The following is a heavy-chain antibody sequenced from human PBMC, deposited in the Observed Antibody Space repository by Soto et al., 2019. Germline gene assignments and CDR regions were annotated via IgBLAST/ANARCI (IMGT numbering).Heavy chain of an antibody. CDR3: AKDMGWNGGFLATN. CDR2: ISWNSGSI. V-gene: IGHV3-9*01. Sequence: PGGSLRLSCAASGFTFDDYAMHWVRQAPGKGLEWVSGISWNSGSIGYADSVKGRFTISRDNAKNSLYLQMNSLRAEDTALYYCAKDMGWNGGFLATNWGQGTLVTAPQ. D-gene: IGHD1-1*01. CDR1: GFTFDDYA. J-gene: IGHJ4*02.